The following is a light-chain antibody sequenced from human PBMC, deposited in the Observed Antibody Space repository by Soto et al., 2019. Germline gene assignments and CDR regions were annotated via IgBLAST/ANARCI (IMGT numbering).Light chain of an antibody. CDR1: QSISRF. Sequence: DIQMTQSPSALSASVGDSITITCRASQSISRFLNWYQQKPGKAPKLLIYTTSNLENGDPSRFSGSGSGTDFTLTISSLQREDFATYYCQQSYSNILTFGGGTKVEVK. CDR2: TTS. V-gene: IGKV1-39*01. J-gene: IGKJ4*01. CDR3: QQSYSNILT.